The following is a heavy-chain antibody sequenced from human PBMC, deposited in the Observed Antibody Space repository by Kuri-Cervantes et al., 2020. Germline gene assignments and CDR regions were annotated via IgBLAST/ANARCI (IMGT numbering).Heavy chain of an antibody. CDR3: ARGIVVIPAAPGLFFDS. CDR1: GGSISSGGYS. CDR2: IFHSGST. V-gene: IGHV4-30-2*01. J-gene: IGHJ4*02. Sequence: LRLSCAVSGGSISSGGYSWSWIRQPPGKGLEWIGYIFHSGSTYYNPSLKSRVTISIDMSKKQFSLKLSSVTAADTAVYYCARGIVVIPAAPGLFFDSWGQGTLVTVSS. D-gene: IGHD2-2*01.